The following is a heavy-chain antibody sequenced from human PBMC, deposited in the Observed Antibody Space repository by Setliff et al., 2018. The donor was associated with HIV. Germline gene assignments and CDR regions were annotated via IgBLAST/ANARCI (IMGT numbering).Heavy chain of an antibody. CDR1: GFTFSTYA. D-gene: IGHD3-22*01. V-gene: IGHV3-64*01. J-gene: IGHJ5*02. Sequence: PGGSLRLSCAASGFTFSTYAMHWVRQAPGKGLEYVSVISSNGGTTYYANSVKGRFTISRDNSKNTLYLQMGSLRAEDMAVYYCAGSRYYYDSSGPNWFDPWGQGTLVTVSS. CDR2: ISSNGGTT. CDR3: AGSRYYYDSSGPNWFDP.